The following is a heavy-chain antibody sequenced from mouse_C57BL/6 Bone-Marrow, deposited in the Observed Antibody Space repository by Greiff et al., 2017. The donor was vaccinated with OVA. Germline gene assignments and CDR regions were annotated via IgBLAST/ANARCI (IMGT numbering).Heavy chain of an antibody. CDR2: ISSGGSYT. J-gene: IGHJ3*01. CDR3: AREGLRRSWFAY. Sequence: EVQRVESGGDLVKPGGSLKLSCAASGFTFSSYGMAWVRQTPDKRLEWVATISSGGSYTYYPDSVKGRFTISRDNAKNTLYLQMSSLKSEDTAMDYCAREGLRRSWFAYWGQGTLVTVSA. V-gene: IGHV5-6*01. D-gene: IGHD2-4*01. CDR1: GFTFSSYG.